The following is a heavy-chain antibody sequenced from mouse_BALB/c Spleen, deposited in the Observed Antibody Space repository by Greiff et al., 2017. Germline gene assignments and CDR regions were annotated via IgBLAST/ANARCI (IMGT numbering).Heavy chain of an antibody. CDR2: IDPANGNT. CDR1: GYTFTSYW. J-gene: IGHJ4*01. CDR3: ASGNYAMDY. Sequence: EVQLQQPGAELVRPGASVKLSCKASGYTFTSYWMNWVKQRPEQGLEWIGRIDPANGNTKYDTKFQGKATITADTSSNTAYLQLSSLTSEDTAVYYCASGNYAMDYWGQGTSVTVSS. V-gene: IGHV14-1*02. D-gene: IGHD4-1*01.